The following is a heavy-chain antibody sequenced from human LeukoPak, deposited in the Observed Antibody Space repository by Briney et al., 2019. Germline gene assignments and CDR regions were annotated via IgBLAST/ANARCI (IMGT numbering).Heavy chain of an antibody. V-gene: IGHV5-51*01. CDR3: ARRGYCSGGSCFSAAFDI. CDR1: GYSFTNYW. Sequence: GESLKISCKTSGYSFTNYWIGWVRQMPGKGLEWMAIIYPGDSDTRYSPSFQGQVTISADKSISTAYLQWSSLKASDTAMYYCARRGYCSGGSCFSAAFDIWGQGTMVTVSS. D-gene: IGHD2-15*01. CDR2: IYPGDSDT. J-gene: IGHJ3*02.